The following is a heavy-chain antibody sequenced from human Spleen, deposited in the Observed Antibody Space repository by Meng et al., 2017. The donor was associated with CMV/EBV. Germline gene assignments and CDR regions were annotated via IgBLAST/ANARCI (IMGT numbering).Heavy chain of an antibody. CDR1: GFTFSNYA. V-gene: IGHV3-23*01. J-gene: IGHJ4*02. CDR3: AKDRTGDGFNSY. D-gene: IGHD5-24*01. CDR2: IGGSVEYT. Sequence: LTCAASGFTFSNYAMSWVRQAPGKGLEWVSIIGGSVEYTYYADSVKGRFTISRDNSKNTLYLQMNSLRAEDTAVYYCAKDRTGDGFNSYWGQGTLVTVSS.